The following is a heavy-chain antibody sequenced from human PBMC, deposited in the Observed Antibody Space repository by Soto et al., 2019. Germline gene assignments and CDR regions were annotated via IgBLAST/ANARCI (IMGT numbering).Heavy chain of an antibody. V-gene: IGHV1-69*01. CDR2: IIPISETT. D-gene: IGHD2-2*01. CDR1: GGTXXSYA. CDR3: ARSQGSSTSLEIYYYYYYGMDV. J-gene: IGHJ6*02. Sequence: XPGSXXXXXXXXSGGTXXSYAISWVRQAPGQGLEWMGGIIPISETTNYAQKFQGRVTITADESKSTAYMELSSLRSEDTAVYYCARSQGSSTSLEIYYYYYYGMDVWGQGTTVTVSS.